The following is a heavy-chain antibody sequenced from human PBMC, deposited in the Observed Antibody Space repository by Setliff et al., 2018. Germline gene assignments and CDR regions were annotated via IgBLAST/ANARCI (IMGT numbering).Heavy chain of an antibody. CDR1: GFTFDSYP. V-gene: IGHV3-30*16. CDR2: ISYDATKR. Sequence: GGSLRLSCVASGFTFDSYPIHWVRQAPGTGLEWVAVISYDATKRDYVDSVKGRFTVSRDNSRNTVYLQMNSLRAEDTAVYYCARDFQLVLPYHVDCAMDVWDKGTTVTVSS. CDR3: ARDFQLVLPYHVDCAMDV. J-gene: IGHJ6*03. D-gene: IGHD3-10*01.